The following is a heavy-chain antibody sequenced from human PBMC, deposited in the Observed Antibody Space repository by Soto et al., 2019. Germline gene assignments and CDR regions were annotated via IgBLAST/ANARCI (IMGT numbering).Heavy chain of an antibody. CDR1: GFTFRGCW. V-gene: IGHV3-74*01. D-gene: IGHD6-19*01. J-gene: IGHJ5*02. CDR2: SSPDGTSP. Sequence: QPGGSLSLSCAVSGFTFRGCWIHWVRQGPGEGLLVVSGSSPDGTSPKYANSVNGRLTISSVNPDNTLYPLMNSLTAADTGVYYCVREVIAVLGSIRWFDPWGQGTLVTVSS. CDR3: VREVIAVLGSIRWFDP.